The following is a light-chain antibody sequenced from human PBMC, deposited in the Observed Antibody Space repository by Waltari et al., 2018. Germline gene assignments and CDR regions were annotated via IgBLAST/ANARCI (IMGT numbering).Light chain of an antibody. CDR3: QKYGRLPAT. J-gene: IGKJ1*01. CDR1: QSVSRT. V-gene: IGKV3-20*01. CDR2: DAS. Sequence: EIVLTQSPDTLSLSPGERVTLSCRASQSVSRTLAWYQQKPGQAPRLLIYDASTRATGIADRFSGSGSGTDFSLTISRLEPEDFAVYYCQKYGRLPATFGQGTKVEIK.